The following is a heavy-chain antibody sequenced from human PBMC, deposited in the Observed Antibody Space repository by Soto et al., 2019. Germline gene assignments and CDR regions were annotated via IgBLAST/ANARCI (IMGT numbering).Heavy chain of an antibody. J-gene: IGHJ6*02. D-gene: IGHD2-2*01. CDR2: IRSKAYGGTT. V-gene: IGHV3-49*05. Sequence: VQLVESGGGLVKPGRSLRLSCTASGFTFGDYAMSWFRQAPGKGLEWVGFIRSKAYGGTTEYAASVKGRFTISRDDSKSIAYLQMNSLKTEDTAVYYCTSRPAAMSYYYYGMDVWGQGTTVTVSS. CDR1: GFTFGDYA. CDR3: TSRPAAMSYYYYGMDV.